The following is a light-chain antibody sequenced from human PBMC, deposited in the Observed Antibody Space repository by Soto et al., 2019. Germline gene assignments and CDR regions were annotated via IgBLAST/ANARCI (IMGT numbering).Light chain of an antibody. CDR2: DAS. J-gene: IGKJ1*01. Sequence: EIVLTQSPATLSLYPGERATLSCRASQSVGTYLAWYQQKPGQAPRLLMYDASNRATGIPARFSGGGSGADFTLTISSLEPEDFAVYYCQGRSNWAWTFGQGTKVDI. CDR3: QGRSNWAWT. V-gene: IGKV3-11*01. CDR1: QSVGTY.